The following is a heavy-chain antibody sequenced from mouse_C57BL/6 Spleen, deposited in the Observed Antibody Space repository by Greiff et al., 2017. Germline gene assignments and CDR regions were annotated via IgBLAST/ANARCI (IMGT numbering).Heavy chain of an antibody. CDR1: GFTFSDYG. V-gene: IGHV5-17*01. D-gene: IGHD3-1*01. Sequence: VQRVESGGGLVKPGGSLKLSCAASGFTFSDYGMHWVRQAPEKGLEWVAYISSGSSTIYYADTVKGRFTISRDNAKNTLFLQMTSLRSEDTAMYYCARPGHYYAMDYWGQGTSVTVSS. J-gene: IGHJ4*01. CDR2: ISSGSSTI. CDR3: ARPGHYYAMDY.